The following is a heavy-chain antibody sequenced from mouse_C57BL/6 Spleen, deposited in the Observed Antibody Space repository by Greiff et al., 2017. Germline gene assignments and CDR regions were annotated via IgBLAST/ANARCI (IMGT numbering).Heavy chain of an antibody. D-gene: IGHD1-1*01. Sequence: QVQLQQPGTELVKPGASVKLSCKASGYTFTSYWMHWVKQRPGQGLEWIGNINPSNGGTNYNEKFKSKATLTVDKSSSTAYMQLSSLTSEDAAVYYCARTGYGSRYAMDYWGQGTSVTVSS. CDR3: ARTGYGSRYAMDY. V-gene: IGHV1-53*01. CDR2: INPSNGGT. J-gene: IGHJ4*01. CDR1: GYTFTSYW.